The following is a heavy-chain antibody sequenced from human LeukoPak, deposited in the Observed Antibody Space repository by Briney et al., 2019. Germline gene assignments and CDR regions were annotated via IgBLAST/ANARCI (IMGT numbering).Heavy chain of an antibody. V-gene: IGHV4-61*01. CDR1: GGSISSSSYY. J-gene: IGHJ1*01. D-gene: IGHD4-23*01. CDR3: ATTRGYYGGLYFQH. Sequence: SETLSLTCTVSGGSISSSSYYWSWIRQPPGKGLEWIGYIYYSGSTNYNPSLKSRVTISVDTSKNQFSLKLSSVTAADTAVYYCATTRGYYGGLYFQHWGQGTLVTVSS. CDR2: IYYSGST.